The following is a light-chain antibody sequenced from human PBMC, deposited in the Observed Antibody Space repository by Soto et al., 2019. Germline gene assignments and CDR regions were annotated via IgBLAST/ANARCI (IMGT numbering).Light chain of an antibody. J-gene: IGLJ1*01. CDR2: DVS. V-gene: IGLV2-14*01. CDR3: TSYTGSSNHV. CDR1: SSDVGGYNY. Sequence: QSVLTQPASVSGSPGQSITISCTGTSSDVGGYNYVSWYQQHPGKAPKLMIYDVSNRPSGVSNRFSGSKSGNTASLTISGLQAEDEADYYCTSYTGSSNHVFGTGTKVTVL.